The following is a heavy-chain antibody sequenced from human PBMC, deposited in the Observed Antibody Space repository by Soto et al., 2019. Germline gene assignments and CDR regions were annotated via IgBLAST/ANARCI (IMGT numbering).Heavy chain of an antibody. J-gene: IGHJ3*02. CDR3: ARDPAALGAFDI. CDR1: GYTFTGCY. V-gene: IGHV1-2*02. D-gene: IGHD6-13*01. Sequence: ASVKVSCKASGYTFTGCYMHWVRQAPGQGLEWMGWITPNSGGTNYAQKLQGRVTMTRATSISTASTLLRRTRSGDTAGSYCARDPAALGAFDIWGQTTVATVPS. CDR2: ITPNSGGT.